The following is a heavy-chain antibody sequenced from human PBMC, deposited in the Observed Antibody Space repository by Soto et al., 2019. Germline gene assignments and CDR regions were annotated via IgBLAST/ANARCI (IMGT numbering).Heavy chain of an antibody. CDR1: GFTFSSYA. D-gene: IGHD3-3*01. J-gene: IGHJ4*02. CDR3: AKDLTIFGVVTFYFDY. CDR2: ISGSGGST. Sequence: GGSLRLSCAASGFTFSSYAMSWVRQAPGKGLEWVSAISGSGGSTYYADSVKGRFTISRDNSKNTLYLQMNSLRAEDTAVYYCAKDLTIFGVVTFYFDYWGQGTLVTVS. V-gene: IGHV3-23*01.